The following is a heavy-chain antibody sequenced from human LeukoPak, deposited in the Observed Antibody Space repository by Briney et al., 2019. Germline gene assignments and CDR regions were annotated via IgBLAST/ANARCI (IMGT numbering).Heavy chain of an antibody. CDR1: GFALKSYS. V-gene: IGHV3-21*01. CDR3: ARVAVSGPTGWFDS. CDR2: ISSTSAYI. J-gene: IGHJ5*01. Sequence: AGGSLRLSCAGSGFALKSYSLTWVRQAPGKGLEWVSSISSTSAYIHYADSVKGRFTISRDNVDNVVYLEMNSLGAEDTATYYCARVAVSGPTGWFDSWGQGTLVIVSS. D-gene: IGHD2-8*02.